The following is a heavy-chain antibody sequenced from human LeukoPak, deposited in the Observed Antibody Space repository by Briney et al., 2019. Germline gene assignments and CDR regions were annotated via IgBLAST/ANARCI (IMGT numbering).Heavy chain of an antibody. D-gene: IGHD2-2*02. CDR2: ISSSGSTI. Sequence: KPGGSLRLSCAASGFTFSDYYMSWIHQAPGKGLEWVSYISSSGSTIYYADSVKGRFTISRDNAKNSLYLQMNSLRAEDTAVYYCARGYCSSTSCYKFDYWGQGTLVTVSS. J-gene: IGHJ4*02. V-gene: IGHV3-11*01. CDR3: ARGYCSSTSCYKFDY. CDR1: GFTFSDYY.